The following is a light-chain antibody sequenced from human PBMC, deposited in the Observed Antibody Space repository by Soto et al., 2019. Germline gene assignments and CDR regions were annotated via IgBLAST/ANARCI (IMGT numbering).Light chain of an antibody. Sequence: EIVLTHSPGTLSFSPWEIATLSFNTSQSRGSNFLAWYQHKPGQAPRLLIYDASSRATGIPDRFSGGGSGTDFTLTISRLEPEDFAVYYCQQFSSYPLNFGGGTKVDIK. J-gene: IGKJ4*01. CDR2: DAS. CDR3: QQFSSYPLN. V-gene: IGKV3-20*01. CDR1: QSRGSNF.